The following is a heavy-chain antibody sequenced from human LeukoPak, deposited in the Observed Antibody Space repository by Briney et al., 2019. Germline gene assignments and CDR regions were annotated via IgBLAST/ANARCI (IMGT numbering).Heavy chain of an antibody. V-gene: IGHV3-30*18. CDR1: GFTFSSYG. Sequence: PGRSLRLSCAASGFTFSSYGMRWVRQAPGKGLEWVAVISYDGSNKYYADSVKGRFTISRDNSKNTLYLQMNSLRAEDTAVYYCAKSESIGYSRYDLGSNWGQGTLVTVSS. CDR2: ISYDGSNK. J-gene: IGHJ4*02. CDR3: AKSESIGYSRYDLGSN. D-gene: IGHD5-12*01.